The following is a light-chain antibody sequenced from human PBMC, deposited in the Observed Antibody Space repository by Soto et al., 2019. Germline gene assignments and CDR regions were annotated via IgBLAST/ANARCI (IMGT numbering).Light chain of an antibody. J-gene: IGKJ1*01. CDR2: DAS. Sequence: DIQMIQPPSSLSASVGDRVTITCQASQEISNYLNWYQQKPGKAPKLLIYDASNLERGAPSRFSGCGSGTDFTFTISSLQPEDFATYYCQQYDHLPRTFGRVTKVEIK. CDR3: QQYDHLPRT. V-gene: IGKV1-33*01. CDR1: QEISNY.